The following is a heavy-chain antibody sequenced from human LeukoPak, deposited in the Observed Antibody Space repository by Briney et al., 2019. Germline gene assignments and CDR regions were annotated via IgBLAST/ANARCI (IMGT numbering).Heavy chain of an antibody. CDR3: ARGGTLAGFDP. CDR1: GGSISSGGYS. V-gene: IGHV4-30-2*01. Sequence: ASETLSLTCAVSGGSISSGGYSWSWIRQPPGKGLEWIGYIYHSGSTYYNPSLKSRVTISVDRSKNQFSLKLSSVTAADTAVYYCARGGTLAGFDPWGQGTLVTVSS. CDR2: IYHSGST. D-gene: IGHD1-1*01. J-gene: IGHJ5*02.